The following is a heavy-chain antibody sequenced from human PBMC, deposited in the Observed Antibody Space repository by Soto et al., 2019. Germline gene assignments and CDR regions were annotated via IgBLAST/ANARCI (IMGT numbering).Heavy chain of an antibody. Sequence: QLQLVESGGGVVQPGTSLRLSCAASGFTLSPYPMHWVRQAPGKGLEWVAVISYDGSTKDYADSVKGRFTISRDNSKNALYLQMNSMRPADTSIYYCATLSHMATQPVGLDCWGQGTLVTVSS. D-gene: IGHD1-1*01. V-gene: IGHV3-30-3*01. CDR3: ATLSHMATQPVGLDC. J-gene: IGHJ4*02. CDR1: GFTLSPYP. CDR2: ISYDGSTK.